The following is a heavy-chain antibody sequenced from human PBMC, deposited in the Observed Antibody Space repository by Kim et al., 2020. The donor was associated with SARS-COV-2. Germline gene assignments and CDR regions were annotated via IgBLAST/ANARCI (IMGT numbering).Heavy chain of an antibody. CDR3: ARERTIRDQLLGVFDY. V-gene: IGHV1-2*02. CDR1: GYTFTGYY. J-gene: IGHJ4*02. CDR2: INPNSGGT. D-gene: IGHD2-2*01. Sequence: ASVKVSCKASGYTFTGYYMHWVRQAPGQGLEWMGWINPNSGGTNYAQKFQGRVTMTRDTSISTAYMELSRLRSDDTAVYYCARERTIRDQLLGVFDYWGQGTLVTVSS.